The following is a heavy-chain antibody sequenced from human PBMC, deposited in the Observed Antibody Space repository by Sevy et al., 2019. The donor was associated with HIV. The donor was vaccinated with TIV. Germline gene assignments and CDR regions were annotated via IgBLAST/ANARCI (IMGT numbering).Heavy chain of an antibody. Sequence: GGSLRLSCAASGFTFSSHVMNWVRQAPGKGLEWVSVISDGGATTYYADSVRGRFTISRDDSKNTLYLQMNSLRAEDTAVYYCARRRLGGSYGYFDSWGQGTLVTVSS. CDR2: ISDGGATT. J-gene: IGHJ4*02. V-gene: IGHV3-23*01. CDR3: ARRRLGGSYGYFDS. CDR1: GFTFSSHV. D-gene: IGHD6-6*01.